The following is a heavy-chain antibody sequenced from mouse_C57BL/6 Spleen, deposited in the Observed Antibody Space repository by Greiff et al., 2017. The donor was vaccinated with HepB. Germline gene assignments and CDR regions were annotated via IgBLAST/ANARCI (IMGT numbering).Heavy chain of an antibody. V-gene: IGHV14-2*01. Sequence: VQLKQSGAELVKPGASVKLSCTASGFNIKDYYMHWVKQRTEQGLEWIGRIDPEDGETKYAPKFQGKATITADTSSNTAYLQISSLTSEDTAVYYCARHDYDGWFDVWGQGTMVTVSA. CDR1: GFNIKDYY. CDR3: ARHDYDGWFDV. CDR2: IDPEDGET. J-gene: IGHJ3*01. D-gene: IGHD2-4*01.